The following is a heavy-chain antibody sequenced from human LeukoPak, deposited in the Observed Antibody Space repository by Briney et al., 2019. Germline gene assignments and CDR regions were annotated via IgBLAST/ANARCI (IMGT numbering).Heavy chain of an antibody. CDR3: AKSNGYGLVDI. V-gene: IGHV4-59*12. Sequence: SETLSLTCTVSGDSIGRYYWNWIRQPPGKGPEWIGYIDDSGRTNYNPSLKSRVTISKDTSRNQFSLKLNSVTAADTAVYYCAKSNGYGLVDIWGQGTMVTVSS. CDR1: GDSIGRYY. CDR2: IDDSGRT. J-gene: IGHJ3*02. D-gene: IGHD3-10*01.